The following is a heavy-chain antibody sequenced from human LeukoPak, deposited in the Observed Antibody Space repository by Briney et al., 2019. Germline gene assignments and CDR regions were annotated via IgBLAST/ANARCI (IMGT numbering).Heavy chain of an antibody. Sequence: SETLSLTCTVSGGSISSYYWSWIRQPPGKGLEWIGYIYYSGSTYYNPSLKSRVTISVDTSKNQFSLKLSSVTAADTAVYYCARDRPSRYDFWSGTNPDYWGQGTLVTVSS. CDR2: IYYSGST. CDR3: ARDRPSRYDFWSGTNPDY. D-gene: IGHD3-3*01. V-gene: IGHV4-59*12. J-gene: IGHJ4*02. CDR1: GGSISSYY.